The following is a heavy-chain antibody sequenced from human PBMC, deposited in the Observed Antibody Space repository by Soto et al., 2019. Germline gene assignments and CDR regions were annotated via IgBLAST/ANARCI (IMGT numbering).Heavy chain of an antibody. CDR3: ARVHCGGDCRPGEWFYYYGMDV. Sequence: VQLVQSGAEVKKPGASVKLSCKAPADTFTSYYIHWVRQAPGHGLEWMGIINPNGGSTRFAQTFQGRITMTTDTSTSTVYMELRTLTSEDTAVYYCARVHCGGDCRPGEWFYYYGMDVWGQGTTVTVSS. V-gene: IGHV1-46*01. CDR2: INPNGGST. J-gene: IGHJ6*02. CDR1: ADTFTSYY. D-gene: IGHD2-21*01.